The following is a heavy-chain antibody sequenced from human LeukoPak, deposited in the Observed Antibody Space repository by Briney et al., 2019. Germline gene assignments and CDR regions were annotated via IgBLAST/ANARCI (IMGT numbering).Heavy chain of an antibody. CDR3: ARGYGSGSYYQR. V-gene: IGHV4-34*01. CDR2: INHSGST. Sequence: SETLSLTCAVYGGSFSGYYWSWIRQPPGKGLEWIGEINHSGSTNYNPSLKSRVTISVDTSKNQFSLKLSSVTAADTAVYYCARGYGSGSYYQRWGQGTLVTVSS. CDR1: GGSFSGYY. J-gene: IGHJ4*02. D-gene: IGHD3-10*01.